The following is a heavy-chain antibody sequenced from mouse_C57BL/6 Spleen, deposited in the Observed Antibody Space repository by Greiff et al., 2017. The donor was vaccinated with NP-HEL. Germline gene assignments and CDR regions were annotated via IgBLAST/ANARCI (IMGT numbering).Heavy chain of an antibody. CDR1: GYTFTSYT. J-gene: IGHJ4*01. V-gene: IGHV1-4*01. CDR3: ARSFTTVSYYYAMDY. CDR2: INPSSGYT. Sequence: VQVVESGAELARPGASVKMSCKASGYTFTSYTMHWVKQRPGQGLEWIGYINPSSGYTKYNQKFKDKATLTADKSSSTAYMQLSSLTSEDSAVYYCARSFTTVSYYYAMDYWGQGTSVTVSS. D-gene: IGHD1-1*01.